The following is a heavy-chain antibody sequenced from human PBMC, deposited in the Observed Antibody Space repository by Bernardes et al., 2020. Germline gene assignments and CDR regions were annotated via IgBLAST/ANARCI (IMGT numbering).Heavy chain of an antibody. CDR1: GFTFSNAW. CDR3: TTDLYYDFWSGYYTPHYYYGMDV. D-gene: IGHD3-3*01. CDR2: IITKTDGGTT. V-gene: IGHV3-15*07. Sequence: GGSLRLSCAASGFTFSNAWMNWVRQAPGKGLEWVGRIITKTDGGTTDYSAPVKGRFTISRDDSKNTLYLQMNSLKTEDTAVYYCTTDLYYDFWSGYYTPHYYYGMDVWGQGTTVTVSS. J-gene: IGHJ6*02.